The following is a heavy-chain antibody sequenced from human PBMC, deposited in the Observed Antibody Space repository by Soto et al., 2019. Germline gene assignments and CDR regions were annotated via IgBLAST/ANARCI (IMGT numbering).Heavy chain of an antibody. Sequence: QLQLQESGPGLVKPSETLSLTCTVSGGSISSSSYYWGWIRQPPGKGLEWIGSIYYSGSTYYNPSLKSRVTISVDTSKNQFSLKLSSGTAADTAVYYCARQNYGDSPPHPRSDYWGQGTLVTVSS. J-gene: IGHJ4*02. V-gene: IGHV4-39*01. CDR1: GGSISSSSYY. CDR2: IYYSGST. D-gene: IGHD4-17*01. CDR3: ARQNYGDSPPHPRSDY.